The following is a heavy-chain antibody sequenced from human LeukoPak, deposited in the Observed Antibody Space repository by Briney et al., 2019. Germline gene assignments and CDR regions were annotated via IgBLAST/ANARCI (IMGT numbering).Heavy chain of an antibody. CDR2: ISAYNGNT. CDR3: ARDYYGSGSYLWYYYYGMDV. Sequence: GASVKVSCKASGYTFTSYGISWVRQAPGQGLEWMGWISAYNGNTNYAQKLQGRVTMTTDTSTSTAYMELRSLRSDDTAVYYCARDYYGSGSYLWYYYYGMDVWGQGTTVTVSS. CDR1: GYTFTSYG. V-gene: IGHV1-18*01. D-gene: IGHD3-10*01. J-gene: IGHJ6*02.